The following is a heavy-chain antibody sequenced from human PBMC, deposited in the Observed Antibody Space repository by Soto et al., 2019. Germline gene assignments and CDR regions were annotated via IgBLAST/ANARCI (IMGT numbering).Heavy chain of an antibody. CDR2: ITSSGGTT. D-gene: IGHD3-3*01. CDR1: GFTFSSYT. V-gene: IGHV3-23*01. J-gene: IGHJ6*02. CDR3: AKDRGGRAIFGVVIIDGMDV. Sequence: EVQLLESGGGLVPPGGSLRLSCAASGFTFSSYTMNWVRQAPGKGLEWVSAITSSGGTTYYADSVKGRFTVSRDYSENTIYLQMNSLRAEDTSEYYCAKDRGGRAIFGVVIIDGMDVWGQGTTVTVS.